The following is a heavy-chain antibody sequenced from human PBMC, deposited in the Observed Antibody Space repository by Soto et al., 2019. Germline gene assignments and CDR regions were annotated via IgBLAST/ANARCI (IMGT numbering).Heavy chain of an antibody. V-gene: IGHV4-59*01. D-gene: IGHD2-2*01. Sequence: SETLSLTCTVSGGTISSYYWSWIRQPPGKGLEWIGYVYYSGSTNYNPSLKSRVTISVDTSKNQFSLKLSSVTAADTAVYYCAARLGYCSSTSCYWMEGYMDVWGKGTTVTVSS. J-gene: IGHJ6*03. CDR3: AARLGYCSSTSCYWMEGYMDV. CDR1: GGTISSYY. CDR2: VYYSGST.